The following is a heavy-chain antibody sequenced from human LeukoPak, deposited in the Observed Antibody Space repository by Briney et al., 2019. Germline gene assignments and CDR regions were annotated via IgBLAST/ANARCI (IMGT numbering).Heavy chain of an antibody. J-gene: IGHJ4*02. CDR3: ARGGGDYNPFDY. D-gene: IGHD4-17*01. CDR2: MYSGGST. CDR1: GFTVSTNY. V-gene: IGHV3-53*04. Sequence: GGSLRLSCAVSGFTVSTNYMSWVRQAPGKGLEWVSVMYSGGSTYYADSVKGRFTISRHNSKNTLYLEINSLRPDHTAVYYCARGGGDYNPFDYWGQGTLVTVSS.